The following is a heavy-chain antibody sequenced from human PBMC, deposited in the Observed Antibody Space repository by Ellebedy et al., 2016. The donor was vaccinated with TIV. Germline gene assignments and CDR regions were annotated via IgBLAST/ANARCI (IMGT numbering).Heavy chain of an antibody. J-gene: IGHJ5*02. CDR2: IYYSGST. CDR3: ARGVECCWFDP. V-gene: IGHV4-61*01. D-gene: IGHD3-3*01. Sequence: SETLSLTXTVSGGSVSSGSYYWSWIRQPPGKGLEWIGYIYYSGSTNYNPSLKSRVTISVDTSKNQFSLKLSSVTAADTAVYYCARGVECCWFDPWGQGTLVTVSS. CDR1: GGSVSSGSYY.